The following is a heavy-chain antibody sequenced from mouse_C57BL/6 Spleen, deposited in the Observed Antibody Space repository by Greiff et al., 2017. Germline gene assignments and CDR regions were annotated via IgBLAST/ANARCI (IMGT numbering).Heavy chain of an antibody. CDR2: IWTGGGT. CDR3: ARTCYGTFDY. J-gene: IGHJ2*01. CDR1: GFSLNSYA. Sequence: VKVVESGPGLVAPSQSLSITCTVSGFSLNSYAISWVRQPPGQGLEWLGVIWTGGGTTYHSALKSRLSIRKDNSKIQGVLKMNSLLTYDTATFYCARTCYGTFDYWGKGTTLTVSS. D-gene: IGHD4-1*01. V-gene: IGHV2-9-1*01.